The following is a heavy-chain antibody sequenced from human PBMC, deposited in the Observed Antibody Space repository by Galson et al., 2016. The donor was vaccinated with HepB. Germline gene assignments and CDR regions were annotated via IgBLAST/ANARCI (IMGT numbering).Heavy chain of an antibody. J-gene: IGHJ5*02. D-gene: IGHD6-19*01. CDR1: GFSFSAYW. CDR3: VRDGAVPGLVFDP. V-gene: IGHV3-74*01. Sequence: SLRLSCAASGFSFSAYWMHWVRQAPGKGLVWVSRIKIDGSITNYADSVKGRFTISRDNAKNTLYQQMNSLRVEDTAVYYCVRDGAVPGLVFDPWGQGALVSVSS. CDR2: IKIDGSIT.